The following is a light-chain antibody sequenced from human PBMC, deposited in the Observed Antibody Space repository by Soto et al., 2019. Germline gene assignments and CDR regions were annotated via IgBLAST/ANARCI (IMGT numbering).Light chain of an antibody. CDR3: GADHGSGSNFVL. Sequence: QLVLTQPPSASASLGASVTLTGTLRSGYRNYKVDWYQERPGKGPRFVMRVGTGGIVGSKGDGIPDRFSVLGSGLNRYLTIKNIQEEDEIDYYCGADHGSGSNFVLFGGGTKLTVL. CDR2: VGTGGIVG. J-gene: IGLJ2*01. CDR1: SGYRNYK. V-gene: IGLV9-49*01.